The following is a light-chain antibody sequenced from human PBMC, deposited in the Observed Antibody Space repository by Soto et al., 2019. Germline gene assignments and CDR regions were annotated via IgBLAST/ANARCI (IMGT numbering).Light chain of an antibody. V-gene: IGLV1-40*01. CDR2: GNS. CDR1: SSNSGARYD. J-gene: IGLJ1*01. CDR3: QSYDSSLRGYV. Sequence: QAVVTQPPSVSGAPGQRVTISCTGSSSNSGARYDVHWYQQLPGTAPKLIIYGNSDRPSGVPDRFSGSKSGTSASLAITGLQAEDEADYYCQSYDSSLRGYVFGTGTQLTVL.